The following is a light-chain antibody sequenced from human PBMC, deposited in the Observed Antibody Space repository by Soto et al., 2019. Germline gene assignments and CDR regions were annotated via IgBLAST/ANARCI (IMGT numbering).Light chain of an antibody. CDR1: QSVSSN. CDR2: GAF. J-gene: IGKJ1*01. V-gene: IGKV3-15*01. Sequence: EIVMTPSPVTLSVSPGERVTLSCRAGQSVSSNLAWYQQKPGQAPSLLIYGAFTRATGIPARFSGTGSGTEFTLTISSLQSEDFALYYCQQYNDWPLTFGQGTKVDIK. CDR3: QQYNDWPLT.